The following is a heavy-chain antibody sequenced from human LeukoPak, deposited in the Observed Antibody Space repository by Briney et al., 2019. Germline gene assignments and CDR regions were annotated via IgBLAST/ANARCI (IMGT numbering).Heavy chain of an antibody. CDR2: ISWNSGTM. V-gene: IGHV3-9*01. CDR1: GFTFDDYA. J-gene: IGHJ6*02. CDR3: AKDLGSGSYYGSYYYGMDV. Sequence: PGRSLRLSCAASGFTFDDYAMHWVRQAPGKGLEWVSGISWNSGTMGYADSVKGRFTISRDSAKNSLYLQMNSLRAEDTALYYCAKDLGSGSYYGSYYYGMDVWGQGTTVTVS. D-gene: IGHD3-10*01.